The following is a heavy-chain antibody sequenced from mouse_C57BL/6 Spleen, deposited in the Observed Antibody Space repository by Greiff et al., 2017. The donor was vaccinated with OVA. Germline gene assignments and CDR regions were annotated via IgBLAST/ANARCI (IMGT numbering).Heavy chain of an antibody. V-gene: IGHV1-53*01. CDR1: GYTFTSYW. CDR3: ARWLLREKYFDY. Sequence: VQLLQPGTELVKPGASVKLSCKASGYTFTSYWMHWVKQRPGQGLEWIGNINPSNGGTNYNEKFKSKATLTVDKSSSTAYMQLSSLTSEDSAVYYCARWLLREKYFDYWGQGTTLTVSS. CDR2: INPSNGGT. D-gene: IGHD2-3*01. J-gene: IGHJ2*01.